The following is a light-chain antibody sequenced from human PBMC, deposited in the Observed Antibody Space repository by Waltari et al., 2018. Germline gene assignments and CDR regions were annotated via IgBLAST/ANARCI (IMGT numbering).Light chain of an antibody. CDR1: TSDIGAYNY. J-gene: IGLJ3*02. CDR2: DVT. V-gene: IGLV2-14*03. Sequence: QSALTQPASVSGSPGQSITISCTGTTSDIGAYNYFAWYQQHPGKAPKVVISDVTNRPSGVSNRFSGSKSGNTASLTISGLQAEDEADYYCSSSTSGSTWVFGGGTKLTVL. CDR3: SSSTSGSTWV.